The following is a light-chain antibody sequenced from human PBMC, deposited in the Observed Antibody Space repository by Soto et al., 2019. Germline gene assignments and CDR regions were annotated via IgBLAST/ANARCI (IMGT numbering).Light chain of an antibody. CDR1: TSNLGGNT. V-gene: IGLV1-44*01. CDR3: AAWDDSLNAVV. Sequence: QSVLTQPPSVSVTPGHKVSISCSGSTSNLGGNTVNWYQQLPGTAPKLLIYTNNQRPSGVPDRFSGSKSGTSASLAISGLRSEDEADFYCAAWDDSLNAVVFGGGTQLTVL. CDR2: TNN. J-gene: IGLJ2*01.